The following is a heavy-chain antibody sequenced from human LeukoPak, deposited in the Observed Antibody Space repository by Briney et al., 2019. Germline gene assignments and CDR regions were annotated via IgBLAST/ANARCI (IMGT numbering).Heavy chain of an antibody. CDR1: GFTFNDYT. CDR2: ISMDGIQE. J-gene: IGHJ3*01. Sequence: HAGRSLRLSCAASGFTFNDYTMPWVRHAPGTGLEWVAVISMDGIQEYYADSVKGRFSISRDNSKNTLYLQMNSLRSEDTAVYYCAREVYSYALDALDLWGQGTMVTVSS. V-gene: IGHV3-30*04. CDR3: AREVYSYALDALDL. D-gene: IGHD5-18*01.